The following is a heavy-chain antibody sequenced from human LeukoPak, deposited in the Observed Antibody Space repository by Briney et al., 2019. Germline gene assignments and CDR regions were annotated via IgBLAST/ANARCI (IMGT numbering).Heavy chain of an antibody. V-gene: IGHV3-11*04. D-gene: IGHD3-22*01. J-gene: IGHJ4*02. Sequence: GGSLRLSCAASGFPFSGHYMSWIRQAPGKGLEWVSYISSSGDTTYYAESVKGRFTISRDNAENSLYLQMNSLRADDTAVYYCARDLWSSGWFDSDYWGQGTLVTVSS. CDR1: GFPFSGHY. CDR2: ISSSGDTT. CDR3: ARDLWSSGWFDSDY.